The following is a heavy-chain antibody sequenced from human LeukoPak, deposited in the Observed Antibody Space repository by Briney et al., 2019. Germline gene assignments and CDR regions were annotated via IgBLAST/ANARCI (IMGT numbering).Heavy chain of an antibody. CDR3: ARGGSRGYSGYDSN. D-gene: IGHD5-12*01. CDR2: ISNSGSYT. CDR1: GFTFSDYY. Sequence: GGSLRLSCAASGFTFSDYYMTWIRKAPGRGLEWISYISNSGSYTNYADSVKGRFTISRDNAESSLCLQMNSLRAEDTAVYYCARGGSRGYSGYDSNWGQGTLVTVSS. J-gene: IGHJ4*02. V-gene: IGHV3-11*05.